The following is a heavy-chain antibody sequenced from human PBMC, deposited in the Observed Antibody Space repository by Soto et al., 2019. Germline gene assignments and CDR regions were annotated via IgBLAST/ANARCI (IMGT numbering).Heavy chain of an antibody. CDR2: IYYSGST. D-gene: IGHD3-16*02. V-gene: IGHV4-31*03. CDR3: ARAAPDYDYVWGSYRSHLNFDY. J-gene: IGHJ4*02. Sequence: SETLCLTCTVSGGSISSGGYYWSWIRQHPGKGLEWIGYIYYSGSTYYNPSLKSRVTISVDTSKNQFSLKLSSVTAADTAVYYCARAAPDYDYVWGSYRSHLNFDYWGQGTLVTVPQ. CDR1: GGSISSGGYY.